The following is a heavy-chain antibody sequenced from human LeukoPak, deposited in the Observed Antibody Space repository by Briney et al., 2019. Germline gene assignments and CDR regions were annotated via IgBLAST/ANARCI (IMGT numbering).Heavy chain of an antibody. V-gene: IGHV4-59*01. CDR2: IYYSGST. Sequence: SETLSLTCTVSGGSISSYYWSWIRQPPGKGLEWIGYIYYSGSTNYNPSLKSRVTISVDTSNNQFSLKLSSVTAADTAVYYCARGKARGYSYGHWYFDLWGRGTLVTVSS. CDR1: GGSISSYY. J-gene: IGHJ2*01. D-gene: IGHD5-18*01. CDR3: ARGKARGYSYGHWYFDL.